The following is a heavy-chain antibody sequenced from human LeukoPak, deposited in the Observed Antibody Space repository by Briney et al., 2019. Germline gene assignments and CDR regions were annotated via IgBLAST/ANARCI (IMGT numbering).Heavy chain of an antibody. Sequence: SETLSLTCTVSGDSINSGEHYWSWIRQPPGKGLEWIGHIYHSGTTYYNPSVKSRMTISVDTSKNQFSLNLRSVTAVDTAVYYCARVQYCSGGSCHNLRLFDQWGQGTPVTVSS. D-gene: IGHD2-15*01. V-gene: IGHV4-30-4*08. CDR2: IYHSGTT. CDR3: ARVQYCSGGSCHNLRLFDQ. J-gene: IGHJ4*02. CDR1: GDSINSGEHY.